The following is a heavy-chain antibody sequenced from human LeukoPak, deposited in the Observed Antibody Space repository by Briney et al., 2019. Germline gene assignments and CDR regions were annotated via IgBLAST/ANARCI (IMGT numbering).Heavy chain of an antibody. CDR2: INSHGSST. J-gene: IGHJ4*02. CDR1: VFTFSSYW. D-gene: IGHD3-22*01. Sequence: QPGGSLRLSCAASVFTFSSYWMYWVRRAPGEGLVWVSRINSHGSSTSHADSVKGRFTISRDNAKNTLYLQMNSLRAEDTAVYYCAREGGYSHAFDYWGQGTLVTVSS. V-gene: IGHV3-74*01. CDR3: AREGGYSHAFDY.